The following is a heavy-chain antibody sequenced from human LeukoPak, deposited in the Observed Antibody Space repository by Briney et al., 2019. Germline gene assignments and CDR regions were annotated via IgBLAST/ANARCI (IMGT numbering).Heavy chain of an antibody. CDR3: ARDLVRGVIMEDWFDP. CDR2: IIPIFGTA. Sequence: SVKVSCKASGGTFSSYAISWVRQAPGQGLEWMGGIIPIFGTANYAQKFQGRVTITADESTSTACMELSSLRSEDTAVYYCARDLVRGVIMEDWFDPWGQGTLVTVSS. D-gene: IGHD3-10*01. J-gene: IGHJ5*02. V-gene: IGHV1-69*01. CDR1: GGTFSSYA.